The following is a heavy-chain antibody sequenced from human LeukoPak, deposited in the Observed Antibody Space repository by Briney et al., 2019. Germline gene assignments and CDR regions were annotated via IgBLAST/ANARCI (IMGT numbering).Heavy chain of an antibody. D-gene: IGHD3-10*01. Sequence: PSETLSLTCTVSGGSISSYYWSWIRQPPGKGLEWIGYIYYSGSTNYNPSLKSRVTISVDTSKNQFSLKLSSVTAADTALYYCASSTQLWPNWFDPWGQGTLVTVSS. CDR2: IYYSGST. CDR1: GGSISSYY. J-gene: IGHJ5*02. CDR3: ASSTQLWPNWFDP. V-gene: IGHV4-59*01.